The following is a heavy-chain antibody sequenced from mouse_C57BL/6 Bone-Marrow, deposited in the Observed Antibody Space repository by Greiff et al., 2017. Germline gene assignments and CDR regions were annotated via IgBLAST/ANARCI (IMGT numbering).Heavy chain of an antibody. Sequence: VQLKESGAELVRPGASVKLSCTASGFNIKDDYMPWVKQRPEQGLEWIGWIDPENGGTEYASKFQGKATITADTSSNTAYLQLSSLTSEDTAVYCCTTPIYYDYDLDDWGQGTTLTVSS. CDR2: IDPENGGT. CDR1: GFNIKDDY. D-gene: IGHD2-4*01. CDR3: TTPIYYDYDLDD. V-gene: IGHV14-4*01. J-gene: IGHJ2*01.